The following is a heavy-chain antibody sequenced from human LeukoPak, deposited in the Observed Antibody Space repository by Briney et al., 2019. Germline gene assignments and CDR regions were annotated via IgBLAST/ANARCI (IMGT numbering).Heavy chain of an antibody. J-gene: IGHJ6*03. CDR2: IYYSGST. D-gene: IGHD2-8*01. Sequence: PSETLSLTCTVSGGSISSYYWSWIRQPPGKGLEWIGYIYYSGSTNYSPSLKSRVTISVDTSKNQFSLKLSSVTAADTAVYYCARDRRYCTNGVCYYYYYYMDVWGKGTTVTVSS. CDR3: ARDRRYCTNGVCYYYYYYMDV. V-gene: IGHV4-59*01. CDR1: GGSISSYY.